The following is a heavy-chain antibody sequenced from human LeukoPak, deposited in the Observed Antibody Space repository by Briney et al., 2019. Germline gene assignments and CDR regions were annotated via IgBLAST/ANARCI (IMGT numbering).Heavy chain of an antibody. D-gene: IGHD2-2*01. CDR2: IIPIFGTA. Sequence: SVKVSCKASGGTFSSYAISWVRQAPGQGLEWMGGIIPIFGTANYAQKFQGRVTITADESTSTAYMELSNLRSEDTAVYYCARAVVPAAYDAFDIWGQGTMVTVSS. V-gene: IGHV1-69*01. CDR1: GGTFSSYA. J-gene: IGHJ3*02. CDR3: ARAVVPAAYDAFDI.